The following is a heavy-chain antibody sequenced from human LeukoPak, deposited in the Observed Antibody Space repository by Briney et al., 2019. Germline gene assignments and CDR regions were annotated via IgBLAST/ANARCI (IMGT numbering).Heavy chain of an antibody. Sequence: SETLSLTCAVYGGSFSGYYWTWIRQPPGKGLEWIGEINHSGSTNYNPSLKSRVTISVDTSKNQFSLKLSSVTAADTAVYYCARAVKGGLLWFGELPHYFDYWGQGTLVTVSS. D-gene: IGHD3-10*01. CDR1: GGSFSGYY. J-gene: IGHJ4*02. V-gene: IGHV4-34*01. CDR2: INHSGST. CDR3: ARAVKGGLLWFGELPHYFDY.